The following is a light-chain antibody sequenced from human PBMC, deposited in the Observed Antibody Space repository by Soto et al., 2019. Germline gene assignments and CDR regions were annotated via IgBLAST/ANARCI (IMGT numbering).Light chain of an antibody. J-gene: IGKJ1*01. Sequence: DIQMIQSPSSLSASVGDRVTITCRASQNIGNFLHWYQHIPGKAPRVLIFFASDLESGVPSRFSGSGSGTLFSLTISPLQPEDVATYYCQQSSSFPLTFDPGTRVEIK. V-gene: IGKV1-39*01. CDR3: QQSSSFPLT. CDR1: QNIGNF. CDR2: FAS.